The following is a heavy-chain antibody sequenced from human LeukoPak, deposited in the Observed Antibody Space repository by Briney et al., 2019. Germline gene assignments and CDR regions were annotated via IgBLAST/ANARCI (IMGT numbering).Heavy chain of an antibody. J-gene: IGHJ3*02. CDR1: GFTFSSYS. CDR2: ISSSSSYI. D-gene: IGHD3-16*01. Sequence: GGSLRLSCAASGFTFSSYSMNWARPAPGKGLEWVSSISSSSSYIYYADSVKGRFTISRDNAKNSLYLQMNSLRAEDTAVYYCARDWGRSKAFDIWGQGTMVTVSS. V-gene: IGHV3-21*01. CDR3: ARDWGRSKAFDI.